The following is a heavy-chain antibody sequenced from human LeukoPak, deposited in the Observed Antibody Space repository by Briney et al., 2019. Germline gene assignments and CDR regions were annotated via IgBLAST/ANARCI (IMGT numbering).Heavy chain of an antibody. J-gene: IGHJ4*02. CDR1: GGSISSYY. D-gene: IGHD3-3*01. CDR2: IYYSGGT. V-gene: IGHV4-59*01. CDR3: ARVTEDFWSGYIDY. Sequence: SETLSLTCTVSGGSISSYYWSWIRQPPGKGLEWIGYIYYSGGTNYNPSLKSRVTISVDTSKNQFSLKLSSVTAADTAVYYCARVTEDFWSGYIDYWGQGTLVTVSS.